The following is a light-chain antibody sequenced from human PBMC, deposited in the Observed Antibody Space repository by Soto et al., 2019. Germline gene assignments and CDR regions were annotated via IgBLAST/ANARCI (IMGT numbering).Light chain of an antibody. Sequence: DIQMTQSPSSLSASVGDRVTITCRASQSISNYLNWYQQKPGKAPKLLIYAASSLQSGVPSRFSGSGSGTDFTLTISSLQPEDFATYYCQQSYSTPLFTFGPGTNVDI. CDR3: QQSYSTPLFT. CDR2: AAS. CDR1: QSISNY. J-gene: IGKJ3*01. V-gene: IGKV1-39*01.